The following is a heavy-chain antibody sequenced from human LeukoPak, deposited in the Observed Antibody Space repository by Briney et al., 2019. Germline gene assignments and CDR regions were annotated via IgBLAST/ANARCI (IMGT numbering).Heavy chain of an antibody. D-gene: IGHD2-2*01. CDR1: GASISSSRDY. V-gene: IGHV4-39*07. Sequence: SETLSPTCTVSGASISSSRDYWGWIRQPPGKGLEWIGSIYYTGVTYYNPSLKSRVTISIDMSKNQFSLKVNSVTAADTAVYYCARVQPMLTSKPHFDYWGQGTLVTVSS. CDR3: ARVQPMLTSKPHFDY. J-gene: IGHJ4*02. CDR2: IYYTGVT.